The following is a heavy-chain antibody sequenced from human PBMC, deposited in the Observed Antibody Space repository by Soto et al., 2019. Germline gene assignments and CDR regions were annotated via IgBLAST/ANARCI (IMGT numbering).Heavy chain of an antibody. J-gene: IGHJ4*02. CDR3: ASVRVRMVYAIRFFDY. D-gene: IGHD2-8*01. Sequence: SETLSLTCTVSGGSVSSYYWCWIRQRPGKGPEWIGYIYYSGSTNYNPSLKSRVTISVDTSKNQFSLKLSSVTAADTAVYYCASVRVRMVYAIRFFDYWGQGTLVTVSS. CDR2: IYYSGST. CDR1: GGSVSSYY. V-gene: IGHV4-59*02.